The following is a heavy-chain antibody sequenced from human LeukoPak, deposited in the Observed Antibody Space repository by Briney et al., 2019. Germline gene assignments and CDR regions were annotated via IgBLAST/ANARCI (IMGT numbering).Heavy chain of an antibody. D-gene: IGHD5-12*01. CDR3: ARSRSGYYEDY. CDR2: ISTSSSYI. Sequence: GGSLRLSCAASGFTFSSYSMNWVRQAPGKGLEWVSFISTSSSYIHNADSVKGRFTISRDNAKNSLSLQLNSLSAEDTAVYYCARSRSGYYEDYWGQGTLVTVSS. CDR1: GFTFSSYS. V-gene: IGHV3-21*01. J-gene: IGHJ4*02.